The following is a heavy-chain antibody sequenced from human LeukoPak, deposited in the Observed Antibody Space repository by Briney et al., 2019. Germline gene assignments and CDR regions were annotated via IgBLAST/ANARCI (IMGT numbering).Heavy chain of an antibody. CDR2: TYYRSKWYN. V-gene: IGHV6-1*01. J-gene: IGHJ5*02. Sequence: SQTLSLTCAISGDSVSSNSAAWNWIRQSPSRGLEWLGRTYYRSKWYNDYAVSVKSRITINPDTSKNQFSLQLSSVTPEDTAVYYCARDARITGIAAAGTGFDPWGQGTLVTVSS. D-gene: IGHD6-13*01. CDR3: ARDARITGIAAAGTGFDP. CDR1: GDSVSSNSAA.